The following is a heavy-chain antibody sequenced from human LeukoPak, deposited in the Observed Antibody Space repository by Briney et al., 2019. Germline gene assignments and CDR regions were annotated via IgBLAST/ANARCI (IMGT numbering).Heavy chain of an antibody. J-gene: IGHJ4*02. Sequence: GGSLTLPCAASGFTFSSYAMSWVRQAPGKGLEWVSGISGSGDNTYYADSVKGRFTISRDNSKNTLYVQVNSLGTEDTAAYYCAKGSYYDSSGSFYFDYWGQGTLVTVSS. V-gene: IGHV3-23*01. CDR1: GFTFSSYA. CDR3: AKGSYYDSSGSFYFDY. CDR2: ISGSGDNT. D-gene: IGHD3-22*01.